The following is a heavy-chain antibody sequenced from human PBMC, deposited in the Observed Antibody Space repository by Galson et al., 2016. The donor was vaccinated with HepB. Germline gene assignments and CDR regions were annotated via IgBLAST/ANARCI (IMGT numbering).Heavy chain of an antibody. V-gene: IGHV3-48*03. CDR2: ISGSGTHV. J-gene: IGHJ5*02. CDR1: EFALTASE. D-gene: IGHD3-10*01. CDR3: ARGVYGSGGTTLDL. Sequence: SLRLSCAASEFALTASEMNWIRQAPGKGLEWVSYISGSGTHVYYADSVKGRFTLSRDIAKNSLYLQMHSLTDDDTAVYYCARGVYGSGGTTLDLWGQGTLVTVSS.